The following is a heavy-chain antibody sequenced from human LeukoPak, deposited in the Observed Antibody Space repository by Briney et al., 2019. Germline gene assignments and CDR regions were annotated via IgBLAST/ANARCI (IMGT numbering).Heavy chain of an antibody. J-gene: IGHJ3*02. CDR1: RFTFSSYG. CDR3: ARVGGAVPYIRNALVM. V-gene: IGHV3-33*01. CDR2: IGYAETDK. Sequence: GGSLRLSCTASRFTFSSYGMHWVRQAPGKGLEWVAAIGYAETDKFYTDSVKGRFTISRDNSKSTLDLQMHSLRSEDTAVYYCARVGGAVPYIRNALVMWGQGTMVTVSS. D-gene: IGHD3-16*01.